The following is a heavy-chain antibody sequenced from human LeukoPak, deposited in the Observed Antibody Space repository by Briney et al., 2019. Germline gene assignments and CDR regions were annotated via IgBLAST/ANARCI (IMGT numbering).Heavy chain of an antibody. V-gene: IGHV3-23*01. Sequence: GGSLRLSCAASGFTFSSYSMHWVRQAPGKGLEWVSTIGGNGGSTYYVDSVKGGFTISRDNSKNTLYLQMYSVRAEDTAVYYYSKASRADFVVVVACFELWGRGTVVSV. D-gene: IGHD2-15*01. J-gene: IGHJ4*02. CDR3: SKASRADFVVVVACFEL. CDR1: GFTFSSYS. CDR2: IGGNGGST.